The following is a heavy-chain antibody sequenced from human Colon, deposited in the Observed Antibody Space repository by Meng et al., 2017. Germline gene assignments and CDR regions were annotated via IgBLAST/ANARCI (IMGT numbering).Heavy chain of an antibody. CDR3: ARTAMLDS. V-gene: IGHV1-8*01. CDR2: MNPNNGNT. CDR1: GYTFTSSD. J-gene: IGHJ5*01. D-gene: IGHD2-2*01. Sequence: QVQLVQSGAEVTKPGSSVKVTCKASGYTFTSSDINWVRQATGRGLEWLGWMNPNNGNTVSAQKFQGRVSMTRDTSIGTAYMELSGLTSEDTAVYYCARTAMLDSWGQGTLVTVSS.